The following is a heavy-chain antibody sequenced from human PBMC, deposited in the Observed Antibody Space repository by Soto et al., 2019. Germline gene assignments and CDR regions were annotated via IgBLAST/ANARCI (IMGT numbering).Heavy chain of an antibody. CDR1: GYSFTSYW. Sequence: PGESLKISCKGSGYSFTSYWIGWVRQMPGKGLKWMGIIYPGDSDTRYSPSFQGQVTISADKSISTAYLQWSSLKASDTAMYYCARGRLGYCSSTSCPDRYDAFDIWGQGTMLTVAS. V-gene: IGHV5-51*01. J-gene: IGHJ3*02. CDR2: IYPGDSDT. CDR3: ARGRLGYCSSTSCPDRYDAFDI. D-gene: IGHD2-2*01.